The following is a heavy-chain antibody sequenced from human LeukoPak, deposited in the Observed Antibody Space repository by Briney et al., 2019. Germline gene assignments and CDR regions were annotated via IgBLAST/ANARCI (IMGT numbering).Heavy chain of an antibody. D-gene: IGHD1-26*01. CDR1: GYGFTSYW. Sequence: PGEALQISCKGAGYGFTSYWIGGGRRMPGKGGEGRGIIYPGESDTRYSRCFQGEVTISADKSIRTAYLEWRRLKASDTAMYYCASHRSRSYHSTSDYWGQGTLVTVSS. V-gene: IGHV5-51*03. CDR2: IYPGESDT. CDR3: ASHRSRSYHSTSDY. J-gene: IGHJ4*02.